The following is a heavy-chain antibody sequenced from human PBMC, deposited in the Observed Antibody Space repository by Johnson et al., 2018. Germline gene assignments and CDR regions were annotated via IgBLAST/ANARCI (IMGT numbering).Heavy chain of an antibody. Sequence: QVQLVQSGAEVKKPGASVKVSCKASGYTFTSYDINWVRQATGQGLEWMGWMNPNSGNTGYAQKFQGRVTMTRNTPISTAYMELSSLRSEDTGVYYCARGSRGRVVAATLHYYYYGMDVWGQGTTVTVSS. CDR3: ARGSRGRVVAATLHYYYYGMDV. V-gene: IGHV1-8*01. CDR2: MNPNSGNT. CDR1: GYTFTSYD. D-gene: IGHD2-15*01. J-gene: IGHJ6*02.